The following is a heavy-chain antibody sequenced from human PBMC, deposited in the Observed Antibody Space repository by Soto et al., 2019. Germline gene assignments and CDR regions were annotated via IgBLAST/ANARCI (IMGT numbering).Heavy chain of an antibody. CDR2: INPAGNVG. CDR3: AGWGNENY. Sequence: PGGSLRLSCAASGFTFNTYGMNWVRHGPGKGLGGVANINPAGNVGTDVDSGKGRCTISRDNAKKSLFLQLNSLRVEDTAVYYCAGWGNENYWGQGIVVSVSS. V-gene: IGHV3-7*01. CDR1: GFTFNTYG. J-gene: IGHJ4*02. D-gene: IGHD6-19*01.